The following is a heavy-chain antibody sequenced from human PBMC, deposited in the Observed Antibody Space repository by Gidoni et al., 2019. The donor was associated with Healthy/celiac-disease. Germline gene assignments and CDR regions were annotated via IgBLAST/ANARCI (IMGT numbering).Heavy chain of an antibody. CDR2: ISGSGGST. Sequence: EVQLLESGGGLVQPGGSLRLSCAASGFTFSSYAMSWVRQAPGKGLEWVSAISGSGGSTYYADSVKGRFTISRDNSKNTLYLQMNSLRAEDTAVYYCAKMFGRWLAPKEYYFDYWGQGTLVTVSS. V-gene: IGHV3-23*01. D-gene: IGHD3-10*02. CDR3: AKMFGRWLAPKEYYFDY. J-gene: IGHJ4*02. CDR1: GFTFSSYA.